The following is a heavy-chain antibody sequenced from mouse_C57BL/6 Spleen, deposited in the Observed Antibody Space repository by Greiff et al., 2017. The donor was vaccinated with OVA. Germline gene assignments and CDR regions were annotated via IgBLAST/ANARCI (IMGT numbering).Heavy chain of an antibody. CDR3: ARQIYYDYYVGAMDY. CDR1: GFTFSDYY. Sequence: EVHLVESGGGLVQPGGSLKLSCAASGFTFSDYYMYWVRQTPEKRLEWVAYISNGGGSTYYPDTVKGRFTISRDNAKNTLYLQMSRLKSEDTAMYYCARQIYYDYYVGAMDYWGQGTSVTVSS. V-gene: IGHV5-12*01. J-gene: IGHJ4*01. D-gene: IGHD2-4*01. CDR2: ISNGGGST.